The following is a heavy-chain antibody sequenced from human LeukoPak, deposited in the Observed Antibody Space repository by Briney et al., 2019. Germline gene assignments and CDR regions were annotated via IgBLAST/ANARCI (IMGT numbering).Heavy chain of an antibody. CDR1: GFTFSSYA. V-gene: IGHV3-23*01. Sequence: GESLRLSCAASGFTFSSYAVNWVRQAPGKGLEWVSVISGSGGNTYYADSVKGRSTISRDNSKNTLYLQMNSLRAEDTAVYYCAKVWFGELFGAFNIWGQGTMVTVSS. CDR3: AKVWFGELFGAFNI. J-gene: IGHJ3*02. CDR2: ISGSGGNT. D-gene: IGHD3-10*01.